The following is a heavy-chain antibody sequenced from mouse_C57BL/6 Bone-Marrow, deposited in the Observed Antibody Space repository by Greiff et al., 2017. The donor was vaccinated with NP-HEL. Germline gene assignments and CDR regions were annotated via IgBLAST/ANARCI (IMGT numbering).Heavy chain of an antibody. J-gene: IGHJ3*01. CDR3: ARYYGSSFAY. D-gene: IGHD1-1*01. CDR1: GFTFTDYY. Sequence: DVMLVESGGGLVQPGGSLSLSCAASGFTFTDYYMSWVRQPPGKALEWLGFIRNKANGYTTEYSASVKGRFTISRDNSQSILYLQMNALRAEDSATYYCARYYGSSFAYWGQGTLVTVSA. CDR2: IRNKANGYTT. V-gene: IGHV7-3*01.